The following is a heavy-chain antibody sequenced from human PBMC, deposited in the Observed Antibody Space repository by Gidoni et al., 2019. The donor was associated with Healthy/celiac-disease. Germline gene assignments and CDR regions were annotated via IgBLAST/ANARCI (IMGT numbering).Heavy chain of an antibody. CDR3: AKDLHRHIAAAGSFDY. D-gene: IGHD6-13*01. Sequence: AASGFTFSSYAMSWVRQAPGKGLEWVSAISGSGGSTYYADSVKGRFTISRDNSKNTLYLQMNSLRAEDTAVYYCAKDLHRHIAAAGSFDYWGQGTLVTVSS. CDR2: ISGSGGST. CDR1: GFTFSSYA. J-gene: IGHJ4*02. V-gene: IGHV3-23*01.